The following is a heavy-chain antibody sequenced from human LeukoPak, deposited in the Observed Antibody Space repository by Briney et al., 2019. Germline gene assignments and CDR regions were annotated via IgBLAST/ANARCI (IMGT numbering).Heavy chain of an antibody. D-gene: IGHD3-22*01. J-gene: IGHJ4*02. Sequence: GESLKVSCKGSGYSFGSYWIGWVRQMPGKGLEWMGIIYPGDSDTRYSPSFQGQVTISADKSISTAYLQWSSLKASDTAMYYCARQFGSYYYDSSAYYYYFDYWAQGTLVTVSS. V-gene: IGHV5-51*01. CDR2: IYPGDSDT. CDR3: ARQFGSYYYDSSAYYYYFDY. CDR1: GYSFGSYW.